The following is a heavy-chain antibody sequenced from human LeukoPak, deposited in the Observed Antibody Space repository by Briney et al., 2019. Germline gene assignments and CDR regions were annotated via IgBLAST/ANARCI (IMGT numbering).Heavy chain of an antibody. CDR1: GFTFSSYG. Sequence: PGGSLRLSCAASGFTFSSYGMHWVRQAPGKGLEWVSVIYSGGSTYYADSVKGRFTISRDNSKNTLYLQMNSLRAEDTAVYYCARDSSGWYLDAFDIWGQGTMVTVSS. J-gene: IGHJ3*02. CDR3: ARDSSGWYLDAFDI. D-gene: IGHD6-19*01. CDR2: IYSGGST. V-gene: IGHV3-53*01.